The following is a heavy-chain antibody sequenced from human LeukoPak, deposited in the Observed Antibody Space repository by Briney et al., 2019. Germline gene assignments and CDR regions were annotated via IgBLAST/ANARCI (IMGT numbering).Heavy chain of an antibody. D-gene: IGHD4-17*01. CDR1: GFTFSSYA. Sequence: PGGSLRLSCAASGFTFSSYAMSWVRQAPGKGLEWVSAISGSGGSTYYADSVKGRFTISRDNSKNTLYLQMNSLRAEDAAVYYCAKGLTTVTPGYYYGMDVWGQGTTVTVSS. J-gene: IGHJ6*02. V-gene: IGHV3-23*01. CDR3: AKGLTTVTPGYYYGMDV. CDR2: ISGSGGST.